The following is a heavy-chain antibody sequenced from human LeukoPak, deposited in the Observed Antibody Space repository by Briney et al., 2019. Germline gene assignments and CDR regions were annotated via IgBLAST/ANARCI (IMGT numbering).Heavy chain of an antibody. V-gene: IGHV1-8*01. CDR2: MTPQSGNT. CDR3: TRGDY. CDR1: GYTFTNYD. Sequence: ASGKVSCKASGYTFTNYDINWVRQAPGQGLEWLGYMTPQSGNTGSAQKLQGRISLTRDTSTNTAYLDLRSLRSEDTAVYYCTRGDYWGQGTLVTVSS. J-gene: IGHJ4*02.